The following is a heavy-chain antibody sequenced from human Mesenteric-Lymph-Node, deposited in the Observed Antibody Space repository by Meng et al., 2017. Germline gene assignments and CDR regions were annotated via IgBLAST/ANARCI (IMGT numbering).Heavy chain of an antibody. D-gene: IGHD3-10*01. CDR2: MADSNSYI. CDR3: ARGPAENFRDYGSGRFDC. J-gene: IGHJ4*02. Sequence: GGSLRLSCAASGFTFSSYTMNWVRQAPGKGLEWVSSMADSNSYIYYADSVKGRFTMSRDNAKNSLYLQMNSLRAADSAVYYCARGPAENFRDYGSGRFDCWGQGRLVTVSS. CDR1: GFTFSSYT. V-gene: IGHV3-21*01.